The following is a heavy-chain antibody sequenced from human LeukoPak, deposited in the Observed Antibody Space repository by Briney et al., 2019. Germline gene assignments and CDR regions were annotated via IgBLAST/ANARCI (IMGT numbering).Heavy chain of an antibody. J-gene: IGHJ4*02. CDR3: ARDSDDSRGPSDDLFFDY. CDR1: GGSFSGYY. CDR2: INHSGST. Sequence: SETLSLTCAVYGGSFSGYYWSWIRQPPGKGLEWIGEINHSGSTNYNPSLKSRVTISVDTSKNQFSLKLSSVTAADTAVYYCARDSDDSRGPSDDLFFDYWGQGTLVTVSS. D-gene: IGHD3-22*01. V-gene: IGHV4-34*01.